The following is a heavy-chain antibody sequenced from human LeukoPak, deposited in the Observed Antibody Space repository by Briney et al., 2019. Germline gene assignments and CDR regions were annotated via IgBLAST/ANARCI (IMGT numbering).Heavy chain of an antibody. CDR2: IYYTGTT. D-gene: IGHD3-10*01. Sequence: SEALSLTCTVSGASISSFYWSWIRQPPGKGLEWIAYIYYTGTTNYNPSLKSRVTVSLDTSKSQLSLKLSSVTAADTAVYFCARLPINLVRGVYGLDIWGQGPMVTVSS. J-gene: IGHJ3*02. V-gene: IGHV4-59*08. CDR1: GASISSFY. CDR3: ARLPINLVRGVYGLDI.